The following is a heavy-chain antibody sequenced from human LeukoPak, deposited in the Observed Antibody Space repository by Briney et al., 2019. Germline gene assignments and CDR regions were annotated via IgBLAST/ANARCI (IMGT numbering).Heavy chain of an antibody. J-gene: IGHJ5*02. Sequence: SQTLSLTCTVSGGSISSGSYYWSWIRQPAGKGLECIGRIYTTGSTNYNPSLKSRVTISVDTSKNQFSLKLSSVTAADTAVYYCARRTRIAAPSFYPTKYNWFDPWGQGTLVTVSS. CDR3: ARRTRIAAPSFYPTKYNWFDP. V-gene: IGHV4-61*02. D-gene: IGHD6-25*01. CDR2: IYTTGST. CDR1: GGSISSGSYY.